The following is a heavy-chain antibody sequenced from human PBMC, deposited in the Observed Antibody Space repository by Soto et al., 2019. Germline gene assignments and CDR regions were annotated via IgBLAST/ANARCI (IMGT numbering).Heavy chain of an antibody. Sequence: EVQLVESGGGLVQPGGSLRLSCEAAGFTFSSRLMTWVRQGPGKGLEWVANIKQDENGKDYVDSVKGRFTISRDNGKNSLYLQMNSLRAEDTAVYYCATHDGPAAAGLVLDFWGQGTLVTVSS. V-gene: IGHV3-7*02. J-gene: IGHJ4*02. CDR2: IKQDENGK. CDR1: GFTFSSRL. D-gene: IGHD6-13*01. CDR3: ATHDGPAAAGLVLDF.